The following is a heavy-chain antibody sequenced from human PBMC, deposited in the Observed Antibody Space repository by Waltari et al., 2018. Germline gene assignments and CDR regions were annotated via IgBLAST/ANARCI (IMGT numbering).Heavy chain of an antibody. CDR1: GGTFSSYA. Sequence: QVQLVQSGAEVKKPGSSVKVSCKASGGTFSSYAISWVRQAPGQGLEWMGGIIPICGTANYAQKFQGRVTITADESTSTAYMELSSLRSEDTAVYYCASGNYYDSSGYLRFPYNWFDPWGQGTLVTVSS. D-gene: IGHD3-22*01. CDR3: ASGNYYDSSGYLRFPYNWFDP. CDR2: IIPICGTA. J-gene: IGHJ5*02. V-gene: IGHV1-69*01.